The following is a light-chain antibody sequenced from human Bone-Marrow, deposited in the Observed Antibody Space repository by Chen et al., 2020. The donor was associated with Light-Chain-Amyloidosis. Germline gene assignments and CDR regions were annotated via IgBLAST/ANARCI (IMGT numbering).Light chain of an antibody. CDR3: CSYAGRFSYV. Sequence: QSALTQPPSVSGSPGQTVTISGPGSSGGVLIYDYVSWYQQHPGRAPKLLIYDVTERPSGVPDRFSASKSGNTASLTVSGLQAEDEAEYYCCSYAGRFSYVFGPGTTLTVL. V-gene: IGLV2-11*01. CDR2: DVT. CDR1: SGGVLIYDY. J-gene: IGLJ1*01.